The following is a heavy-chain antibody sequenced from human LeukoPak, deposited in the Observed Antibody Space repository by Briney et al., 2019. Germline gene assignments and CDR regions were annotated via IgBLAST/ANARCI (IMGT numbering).Heavy chain of an antibody. D-gene: IGHD5-24*01. CDR2: ITPSGGT. J-gene: IGHJ4*02. V-gene: IGHV1-2*02. CDR1: GYTFTSYA. Sequence: ASVKVSCKASGYTFTSYAIHWVRQAPGQGLEWMGWITPSGGTDYPQKFQGRVAITWDTAITTAFMDLSRLTSDDTAVYYCARDRYGDGFAHLDFWGQGALVTVSS. CDR3: ARDRYGDGFAHLDF.